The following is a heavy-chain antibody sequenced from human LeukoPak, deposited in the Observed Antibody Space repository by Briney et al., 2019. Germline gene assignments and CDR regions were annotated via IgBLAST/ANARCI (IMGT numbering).Heavy chain of an antibody. Sequence: GGSLRLSCAASGFTFSSYSMNWVRQAPGKGLEWVSSISSSSSYIYYADSVKGRFTISRDNAKNSLYLQMNSLRGEDTAVYYCARDSGYYENPNFDYWGQGTLVTVSS. CDR3: ARDSGYYENPNFDY. J-gene: IGHJ4*02. D-gene: IGHD3-22*01. CDR2: ISSSSSYI. CDR1: GFTFSSYS. V-gene: IGHV3-21*01.